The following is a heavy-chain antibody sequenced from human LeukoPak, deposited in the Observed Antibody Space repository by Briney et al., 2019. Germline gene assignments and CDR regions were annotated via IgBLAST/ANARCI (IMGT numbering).Heavy chain of an antibody. CDR2: IYYSGST. D-gene: IGHD2-15*01. J-gene: IGHJ5*02. CDR3: ASLREGGVAHWFDP. V-gene: IGHV4-39*01. CDR1: GGSVSTNNYY. Sequence: PSETLSLTCTVSGGSVSTNNYYWGWIRQPPGKGLEWIGSIYYSGSTYLNPTLKSRVTISVDTSKNQFSLKLSSVTATDTAVYYCASLREGGVAHWFDPWGQGTLVTVSS.